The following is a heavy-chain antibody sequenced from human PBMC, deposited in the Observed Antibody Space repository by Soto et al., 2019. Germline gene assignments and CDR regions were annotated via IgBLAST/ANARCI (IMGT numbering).Heavy chain of an antibody. J-gene: IGHJ5*02. D-gene: IGHD3-22*01. V-gene: IGHV3-33*01. CDR3: ARAIKAWDDRSGHDWFDP. CDR1: GFTFSSYG. Sequence: PGGSLRLSGAASGFTFSSYGMHWVRQAPGKGLEWVAVIWYDGINKYYADSVKGRFTISRDNSKNTLYLQMNSLRAEDTAVYYCARAIKAWDDRSGHDWFDPWGQGTLVTVSS. CDR2: IWYDGINK.